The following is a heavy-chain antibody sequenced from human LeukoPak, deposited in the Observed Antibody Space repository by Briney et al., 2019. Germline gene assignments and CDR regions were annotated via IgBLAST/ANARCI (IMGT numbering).Heavy chain of an antibody. Sequence: PGGSLRLSCAASGFTFSSYGMHWVRQAPGKGLEWVAVISYDGSNKYYADSVKGRFTISRDNSKNTLYLQMNSLRAEDTAVYYCASLVGDYWGQGILVTVSS. V-gene: IGHV3-30*03. CDR2: ISYDGSNK. J-gene: IGHJ4*02. CDR3: ASLVGDY. D-gene: IGHD3-9*01. CDR1: GFTFSSYG.